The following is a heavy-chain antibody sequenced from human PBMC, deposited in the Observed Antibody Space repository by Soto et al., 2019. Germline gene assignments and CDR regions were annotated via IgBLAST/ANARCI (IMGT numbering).Heavy chain of an antibody. CDR3: AKWSGFGDL. D-gene: IGHD3-10*01. CDR2: VTGSTGTT. Sequence: EVQLLESGGGLVQPGGSLRLSCAASGFTFSSYGITWVRQAPGKGLEWVSGVTGSTGTTHYADSMKGRFTISRDNSKNTVYLQMNSLRAEDTAVYYCAKWSGFGDLWGQGTLVTVSS. CDR1: GFTFSSYG. J-gene: IGHJ4*02. V-gene: IGHV3-23*01.